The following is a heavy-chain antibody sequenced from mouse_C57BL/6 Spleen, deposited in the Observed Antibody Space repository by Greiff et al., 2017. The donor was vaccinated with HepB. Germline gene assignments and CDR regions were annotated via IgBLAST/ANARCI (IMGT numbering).Heavy chain of an antibody. V-gene: IGHV1-9*01. Sequence: QVQLKEFGAELMKPGASVKLSCKATGYTFTGYWIEWVKQRPGHGLEWIGEILPGSGSTNYNEKFKGKATFTADTSSNTAYMQLSSLTTEDSATYFCPRLAGVTLRPACVAYWGPGTLGTVSA. D-gene: IGHD3-2*02. J-gene: IGHJ3*01. CDR3: PRLAGVTLRPACVAY. CDR2: ILPGSGST. CDR1: GYTFTGYW.